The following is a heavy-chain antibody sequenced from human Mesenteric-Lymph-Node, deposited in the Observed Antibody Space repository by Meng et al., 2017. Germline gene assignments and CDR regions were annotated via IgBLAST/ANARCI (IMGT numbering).Heavy chain of an antibody. CDR3: AKSAAPYYGGNPPFDD. J-gene: IGHJ4*02. CDR2: IKEDGSEK. D-gene: IGHD4-23*01. CDR1: GFTFRNYW. Sequence: GGSLRLSCAASGFTFRNYWMSWVRQAPGKGLEWVASIKEDGSEKNYMDSVRGRFTVSRDNAKNSVFLQMNSLRAEDTAVYYCAKSAAPYYGGNPPFDDWGQGTLVTVSS. V-gene: IGHV3-7*03.